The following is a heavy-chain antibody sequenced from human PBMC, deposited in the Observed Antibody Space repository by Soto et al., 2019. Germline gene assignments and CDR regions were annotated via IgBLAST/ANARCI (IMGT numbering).Heavy chain of an antibody. V-gene: IGHV3-74*01. J-gene: IGHJ3*01. Sequence: EVQLVESGGGLVRPGGSLRLSCAASGFTFSYYWMHWVRQAPGKGLVWVSRIHSDGSSTTYADFVKGRFIISRDNARNTVDLQMNSVRVEERVVYYCARGDRGAFDLWGQGTVVTVSS. CDR3: ARGDRGAFDL. CDR2: IHSDGSST. D-gene: IGHD1-26*01. CDR1: GFTFSYYW.